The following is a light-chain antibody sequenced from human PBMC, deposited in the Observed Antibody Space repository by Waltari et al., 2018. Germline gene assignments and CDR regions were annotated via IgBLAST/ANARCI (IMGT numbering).Light chain of an antibody. Sequence: DIQMTQSPSSLSASVGDRVTITCQASQEISKNLNRYQHKSGKAPKLLIYDASNLERGVPSRFRGYGSGTNFTFSISSLQPEDFATYFCQQHHELQTFGQGTKLDIK. J-gene: IGKJ2*01. V-gene: IGKV1-33*01. CDR1: QEISKN. CDR2: DAS. CDR3: QQHHELQT.